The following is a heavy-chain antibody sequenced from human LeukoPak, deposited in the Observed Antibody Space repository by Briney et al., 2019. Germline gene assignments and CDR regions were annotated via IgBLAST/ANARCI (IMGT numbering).Heavy chain of an antibody. D-gene: IGHD3-22*01. CDR3: ARQIPQYYYGSSGYYKNDAFDI. Sequence: GESLKISCKGSGYSFTSYWIGWVRQMPGKGLEWMGIIYPGDSDTRYSPSFQGQVTISADKSISTAYLQWSSLKASDTAMYYCARQIPQYYYGSSGYYKNDAFDIWGQGTMVTVSS. J-gene: IGHJ3*02. CDR1: GYSFTSYW. CDR2: IYPGDSDT. V-gene: IGHV5-51*01.